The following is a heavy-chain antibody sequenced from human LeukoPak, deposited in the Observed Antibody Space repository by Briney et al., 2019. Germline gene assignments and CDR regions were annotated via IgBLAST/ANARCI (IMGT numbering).Heavy chain of an antibody. D-gene: IGHD1-26*01. V-gene: IGHV4-59*01. J-gene: IGHJ3*02. CDR3: AREKGGSYTLDAFDI. CDR2: IYYSGST. CDR1: GGSISSYY. Sequence: PSETLSLTCTVSGGSISSYYWSWIRQPPGKGLEWIGYIYYSGSTNYHPSLKSRVTISVDTSKNQFSLKLSSVTAADTAVYYCAREKGGSYTLDAFDIWGQGTMVTVSS.